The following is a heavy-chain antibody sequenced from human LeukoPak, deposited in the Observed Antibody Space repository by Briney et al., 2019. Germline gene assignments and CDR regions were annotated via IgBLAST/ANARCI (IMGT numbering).Heavy chain of an antibody. J-gene: IGHJ5*02. CDR3: ARTDSSGYPPNWFDP. CDR1: GYRFTSYW. CDR2: VYPGGSDA. D-gene: IGHD3-22*01. Sequence: GESLKISCTGPGYRFTSYWIGWVRQMPGKGLEWMGIVYPGGSDARYSPSFQGQVTMSADKSISTAYLHWSSLKASDTAMYYCARTDSSGYPPNWFDPWGQGTLVTVSS. V-gene: IGHV5-51*01.